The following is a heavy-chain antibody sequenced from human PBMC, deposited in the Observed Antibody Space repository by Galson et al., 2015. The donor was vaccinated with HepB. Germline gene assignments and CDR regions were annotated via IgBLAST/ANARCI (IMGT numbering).Heavy chain of an antibody. J-gene: IGHJ3*02. CDR3: ALISGYLTHDAFDI. CDR1: GFTFSSYS. CDR2: ISSSSSYI. D-gene: IGHD3-22*01. V-gene: IGHV3-21*01. Sequence: SLRLSCAASGFTFSSYSMNWVRQAPGKGLEWVSSISSSSSYIYYADSVKGRFTISRDNAKNSLYLQMNSLRAEDTAVYYCALISGYLTHDAFDIWGQGTMVTVSS.